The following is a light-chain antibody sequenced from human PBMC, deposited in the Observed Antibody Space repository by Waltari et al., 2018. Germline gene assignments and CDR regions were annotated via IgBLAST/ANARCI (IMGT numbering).Light chain of an antibody. J-gene: IGLJ2*01. CDR2: KDN. CDR1: ALTKQY. CDR3: QSTESSGTYVV. Sequence: ELTQPPSVSVSPGQTATITCSGDALTKQYAFWYRQKPGQAPALVIYKDNKRPSGISERLSGSSSGTTVTLTISGVQAEDEADYYCQSTESSGTYVVFGGGTKLTVL. V-gene: IGLV3-25*03.